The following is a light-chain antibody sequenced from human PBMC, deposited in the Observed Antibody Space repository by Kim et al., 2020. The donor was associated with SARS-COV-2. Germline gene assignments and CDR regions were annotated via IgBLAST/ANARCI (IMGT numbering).Light chain of an antibody. CDR1: KLGDKY. J-gene: IGLJ2*01. CDR3: QAWDSSTANVV. V-gene: IGLV3-1*01. Sequence: SYELTQPPSVSVSPGQTASITCSGDKLGDKYACWYQQKPGQSPVLVIYQDSKRPSGIPEQFSGSNSGNTATLTISGTQAMDEADYYCQAWDSSTANVVFGGGTQLTVL. CDR2: QDS.